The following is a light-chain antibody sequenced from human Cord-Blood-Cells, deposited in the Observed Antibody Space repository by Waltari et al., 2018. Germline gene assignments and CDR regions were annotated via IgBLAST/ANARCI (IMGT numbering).Light chain of an antibody. Sequence: QSALTQPASVSGSPGQSITISCTGTSSDVGSYNLVSWYQQHPGKAPKLLIYGGSTRTEGVYIRLPLCKARNPASPTSSGLQAEDEADYYCCSYAGSSTWVFGGGTKLTVL. CDR3: CSYAGSSTWV. CDR2: GGS. CDR1: SSDVGSYNL. J-gene: IGLJ3*02. V-gene: IGLV2-23*01.